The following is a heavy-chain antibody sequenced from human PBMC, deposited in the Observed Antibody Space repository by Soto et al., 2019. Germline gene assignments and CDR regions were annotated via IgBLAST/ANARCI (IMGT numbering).Heavy chain of an antibody. J-gene: IGHJ4*02. CDR1: GGSISSSSYY. D-gene: IGHD3-10*01. CDR2: IYYSGST. V-gene: IGHV4-39*01. CDR3: ARQKGGVIIGYYFDY. Sequence: QLQLQESGPGLVKPSATLSLTCTVSGGSISSSSYYWGWIRQPPGKGLEWIGSIYYSGSTYYNPSLQSRVTIPVDTSKNQFSLKLSSVTAADTAVYYCARQKGGVIIGYYFDYWGQGTLVTVSS.